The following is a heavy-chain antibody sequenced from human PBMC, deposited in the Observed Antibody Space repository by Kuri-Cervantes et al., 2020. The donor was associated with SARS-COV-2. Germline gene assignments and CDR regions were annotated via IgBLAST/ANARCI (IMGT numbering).Heavy chain of an antibody. J-gene: IGHJ5*02. CDR2: IYSGGST. V-gene: IGHV3-66*01. Sequence: GGSLRLSCAASGFPVASNYINWVRQAPEKGLEWVSSIYSGGSTHYAESLKGRFTISRDTSKNTVYLQMNSLRGEDTGVYYCARGGSTDYDFWSGYYRGWNWFDPWGQGTLVTVSS. CDR3: ARGGSTDYDFWSGYYRGWNWFDP. D-gene: IGHD3-3*01. CDR1: GFPVASNY.